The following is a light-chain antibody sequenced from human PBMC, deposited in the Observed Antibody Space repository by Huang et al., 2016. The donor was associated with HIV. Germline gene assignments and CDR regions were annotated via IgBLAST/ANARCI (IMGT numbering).Light chain of an antibody. J-gene: IGKJ4*01. CDR2: WAA. CDR3: QQYYSTPPT. V-gene: IGKV4-1*01. CDR1: QSVLYSSNNKNY. Sequence: DIVMTQSPDSLAVSLGERATINCKSSQSVLYSSNNKNYLAWYQQKPGQPPKLRMYWAATRESGVPDRFSGSGSGTDFTLTISSLQAEDVAVYYCQQYYSTPPTFGGGTKVEIK.